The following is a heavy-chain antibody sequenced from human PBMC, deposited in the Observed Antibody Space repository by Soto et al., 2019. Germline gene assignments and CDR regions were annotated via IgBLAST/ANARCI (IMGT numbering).Heavy chain of an antibody. Sequence: PSETLSLTCAVSSGSISSSNWWSWVRQPPGKGLEWIGEIYHSGSTNYNPSLKSRVTISVDKSKNQFSLKLSSVTAADTAVYYCARGTGLMVYATQIWFDPWGQGTLVTVSS. CDR3: ARGTGLMVYATQIWFDP. J-gene: IGHJ5*02. V-gene: IGHV4-4*02. CDR2: IYHSGST. D-gene: IGHD2-8*01. CDR1: SGSISSSNW.